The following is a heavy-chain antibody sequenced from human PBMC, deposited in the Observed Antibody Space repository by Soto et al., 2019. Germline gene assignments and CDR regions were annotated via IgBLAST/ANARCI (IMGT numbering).Heavy chain of an antibody. V-gene: IGHV1-18*01. Sequence: ASVKVSCKASGYTFTSYGISWVRQAPGQGLEWMGWISAYNGNTNYAQKLQGRVTMTTDTSTSTAYMELRSLRSDDTAVYYCARAAYDFARGSSYDDLWHGTLVTVSS. CDR2: ISAYNGNT. D-gene: IGHD6-6*01. J-gene: IGHJ4*01. CDR1: GYTFTSYG. CDR3: ARAAYDFARGSSYDD.